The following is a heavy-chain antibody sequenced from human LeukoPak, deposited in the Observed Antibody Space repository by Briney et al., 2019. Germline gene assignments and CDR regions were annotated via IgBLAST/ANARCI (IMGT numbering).Heavy chain of an antibody. V-gene: IGHV1-46*01. Sequence: ASVKVSCKASGYTFTSYYMHWVRQAPGQGLEWMGIINPSGGSTSYAQKFQGRVTITADKSTSTAYMELSSLRSEDTAVYYCAAEVATTAPFDYWGQGTLVTVSS. CDR3: AAEVATTAPFDY. J-gene: IGHJ4*02. CDR1: GYTFTSYY. CDR2: INPSGGST. D-gene: IGHD5-12*01.